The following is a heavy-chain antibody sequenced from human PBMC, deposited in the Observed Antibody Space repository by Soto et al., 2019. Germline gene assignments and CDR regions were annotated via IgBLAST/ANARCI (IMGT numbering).Heavy chain of an antibody. J-gene: IGHJ6*02. CDR1: GFTFGTYA. V-gene: IGHV3-30-3*01. CDR3: ARVTPGNNLYYFSGLGV. D-gene: IGHD1-1*01. Sequence: GSLRLSCVASGFTFGTYAIHWVRQAPGKGLQWVALISYEGSNTYYADSVKGRFTISRDNSKNTLYLEMNTLRPEDTAVYYCARVTPGNNLYYFSGLGVWGQGTSVTVSS. CDR2: ISYEGSNT.